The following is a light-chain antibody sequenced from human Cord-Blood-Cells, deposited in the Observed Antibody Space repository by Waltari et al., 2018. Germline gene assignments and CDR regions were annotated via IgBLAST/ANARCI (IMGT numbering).Light chain of an antibody. V-gene: IGKV2-28*01. CDR1: QRRLHSNGYNY. CDR2: LGS. J-gene: IGKJ2*01. CDR3: MQALQTPLYT. Sequence: DIVMTQSPLSLPVTPGEPASISCRARQRRLHSNGYNYLDWYLQKPGQSPQLLIYLGSKRAAGGPDRFSGSGAGTDFTLKISRVEADDVGVYYCMQALQTPLYTFGQGTKLDIK.